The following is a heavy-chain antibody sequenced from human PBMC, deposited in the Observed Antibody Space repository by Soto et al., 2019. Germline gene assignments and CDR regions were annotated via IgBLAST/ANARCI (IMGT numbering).Heavy chain of an antibody. D-gene: IGHD1-1*01. Sequence: QVQLVESGGGVVQPGRSLRLSCAASGFTLSRYGMHWVRQAPGKGLEWVAVISFEGNTQYYADSVKGRFTISRDNSKDTLSLQMTSLRPEYTAVYYCARGAEHQLLSRDYFYGMDVWGQGTTVSVSS. CDR3: ARGAEHQLLSRDYFYGMDV. CDR2: ISFEGNTQ. J-gene: IGHJ6*02. V-gene: IGHV3-30*05. CDR1: GFTLSRYG.